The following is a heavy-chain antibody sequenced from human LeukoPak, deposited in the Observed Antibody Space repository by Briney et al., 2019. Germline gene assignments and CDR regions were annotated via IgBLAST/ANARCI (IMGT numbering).Heavy chain of an antibody. V-gene: IGHV3-13*01. CDR1: GFTFSSHD. Sequence: GGSLRLSCAASGFTFSSHDMHWVRQATGKGLEWVSAIGTAGDTYYPGSVKGRFTISRENAKNSLYLQMNSLRAGDTAVYYCARSRSLDAFDIWGQGTMVTVSS. D-gene: IGHD3-16*02. J-gene: IGHJ3*02. CDR2: IGTAGDT. CDR3: ARSRSLDAFDI.